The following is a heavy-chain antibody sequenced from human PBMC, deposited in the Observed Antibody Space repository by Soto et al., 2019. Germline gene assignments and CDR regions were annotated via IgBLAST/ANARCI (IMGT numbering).Heavy chain of an antibody. CDR2: ISGSGGST. D-gene: IGHD3-22*01. CDR1: GFTFTSYA. V-gene: IGHV3-23*01. J-gene: IGHJ4*02. CDR3: AKSSGYYSGRFDY. Sequence: GGSLRLSCAGSGFTFTSYAMSWVRQAPGKGLEWASAISGSGGSTYYADSVKGRFTISRDNSKNTLYLQMNSLRAEDTAVYYCAKSSGYYSGRFDYWGQGTLVTVSS.